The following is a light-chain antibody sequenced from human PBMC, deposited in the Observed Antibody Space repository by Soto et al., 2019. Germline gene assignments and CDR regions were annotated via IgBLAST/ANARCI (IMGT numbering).Light chain of an antibody. CDR3: TSYAGGNNV. J-gene: IGLJ1*01. CDR1: SSDVGGYNY. CDR2: EVN. V-gene: IGLV2-8*01. Sequence: QSVLTQPPSASGSPGQSVTISCTGTSSDVGGYNYVSWYQQHPGKAPKLMVYEVNKRPSGVPDRFSGSKSGNTASLTVSGXXXXXXXXXYCTSYAGGNNVFGTGTKLTV.